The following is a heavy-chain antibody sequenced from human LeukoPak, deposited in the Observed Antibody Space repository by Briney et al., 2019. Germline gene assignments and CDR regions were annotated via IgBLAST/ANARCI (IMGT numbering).Heavy chain of an antibody. CDR1: GYTFTGYY. Sequence: ASVKVSCKASGYTFTGYYMHWVRQAPGQGLEWMGLINPNSGCTNYAQKFQGRVFMTRDTSISTDYMELSRLSSDDTDVYYCAREGHYASGSSYNIRYFDCWGKGTLVTVSS. J-gene: IGHJ4*02. CDR3: AREGHYASGSSYNIRYFDC. CDR2: INPNSGCT. D-gene: IGHD3-10*01. V-gene: IGHV1-2*02.